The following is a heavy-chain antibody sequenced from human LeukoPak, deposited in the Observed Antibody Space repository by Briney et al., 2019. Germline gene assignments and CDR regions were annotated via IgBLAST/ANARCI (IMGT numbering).Heavy chain of an antibody. V-gene: IGHV3-23*01. Sequence: QPGGSLRLSCAASGFAFSSYAMSWVRQTPGKGLECVSSISGGDGSTYYADSVKGRFTISRDNSKNTLYVQMNSLRAEDTAVYYCAKDLMGAIDYWGQGTLVTVSS. D-gene: IGHD2-8*01. CDR3: AKDLMGAIDY. CDR1: GFAFSSYA. CDR2: ISGGDGST. J-gene: IGHJ4*02.